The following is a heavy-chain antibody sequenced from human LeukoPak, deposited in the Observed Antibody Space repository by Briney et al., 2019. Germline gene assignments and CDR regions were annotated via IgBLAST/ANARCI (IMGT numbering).Heavy chain of an antibody. CDR2: TYYRSKWYN. J-gene: IGHJ4*02. CDR1: GDSVSTNSAA. V-gene: IGHV6-1*01. CDR3: ARGGIGYCTSSSCYFDS. D-gene: IGHD2-2*01. Sequence: QSQTLSLTCAISGDSVSTNSAAWNWIRQSPSRGLEWLGRTYYRSKWYNDYAVSVRSRITINPDTSKNHFSLQLNSVTPEDTAVYYCARGGIGYCTSSSCYFDSWGQGTLVTVSS.